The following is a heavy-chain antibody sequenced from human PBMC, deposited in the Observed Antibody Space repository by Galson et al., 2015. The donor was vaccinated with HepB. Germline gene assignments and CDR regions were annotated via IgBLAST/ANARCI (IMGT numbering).Heavy chain of an antibody. J-gene: IGHJ3*01. CDR1: GYTFTGYN. V-gene: IGHV1-2*06. CDR2: INPNSGGT. CDR3: AREGSIEAFDV. D-gene: IGHD1-26*01. Sequence: SVKVSCKASGYTFTGYNMHWVRQAPGQGLEWMGRINPNSGGTNYAQKFQGRVTITRDTSVSTAYMELSRLRSEDTAVYYCAREGSIEAFDVWGQGTMVTVSS.